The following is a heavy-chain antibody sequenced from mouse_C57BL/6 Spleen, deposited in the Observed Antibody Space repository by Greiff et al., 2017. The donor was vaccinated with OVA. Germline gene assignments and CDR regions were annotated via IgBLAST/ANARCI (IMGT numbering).Heavy chain of an antibody. Sequence: QVQLQQPGAELVMPGASVKLSCKASGYTFTSYWMHWVKQRPGQGLEWIGEIDPSDSYTNYNQKFKGKSTLTVDKSSSTAYMQLSSLTSEDSAVYYCARSDTFFADWGQGTLVTVSA. CDR1: GYTFTSYW. CDR3: ARSDTFFAD. CDR2: IDPSDSYT. J-gene: IGHJ3*01. V-gene: IGHV1-69*01. D-gene: IGHD5-1-1*01.